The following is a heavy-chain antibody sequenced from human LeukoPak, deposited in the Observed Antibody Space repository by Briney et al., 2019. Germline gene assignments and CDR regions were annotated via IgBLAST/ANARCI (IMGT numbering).Heavy chain of an antibody. Sequence: ASVKVSCKASGGTFTSYDINWVRQATGQGLEWMGWMNPNSGNTGYAQKFQGRVTITRNTSISTAYMELSSLRSEDTAVYYCARGGVIYDFWSGPFDYWGQGTLVTVSS. CDR2: MNPNSGNT. J-gene: IGHJ4*02. V-gene: IGHV1-8*03. CDR3: ARGGVIYDFWSGPFDY. CDR1: GGTFTSYD. D-gene: IGHD3-3*01.